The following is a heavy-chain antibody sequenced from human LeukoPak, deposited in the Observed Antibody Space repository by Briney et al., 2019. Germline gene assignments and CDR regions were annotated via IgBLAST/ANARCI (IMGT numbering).Heavy chain of an antibody. D-gene: IGHD6-19*01. Sequence: ASVKVSCKASGYTFTSYYMHWVRQAPGQGLEWMGIINPSGGSTSYAQKFQGRVTITRDTSTSTAYMELSSLRSEDMAVYYCAREGYSSGWYQGPEELKDNWFDPWGQGTLVTVSS. CDR3: AREGYSSGWYQGPEELKDNWFDP. CDR1: GYTFTSYY. J-gene: IGHJ5*02. V-gene: IGHV1-46*01. CDR2: INPSGGST.